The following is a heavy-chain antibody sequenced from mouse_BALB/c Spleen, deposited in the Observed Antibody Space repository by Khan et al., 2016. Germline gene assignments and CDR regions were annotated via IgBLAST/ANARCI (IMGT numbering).Heavy chain of an antibody. D-gene: IGHD1-2*01. J-gene: IGHJ4*01. CDR3: ARSYYGYFAMDY. V-gene: IGHV1-77*01. CDR1: GYTFTDYY. Sequence: QVQLKESGTELPRPGASVKLSCKASGYTFTDYYLPWVMQRSGQGLEWLGEIFPGSGSTYYTEKFKGKASLTADTSSSPAYMQLSSLTSEDSAVYFCARSYYGYFAMDYWGHGASVTVSS. CDR2: IFPGSGST.